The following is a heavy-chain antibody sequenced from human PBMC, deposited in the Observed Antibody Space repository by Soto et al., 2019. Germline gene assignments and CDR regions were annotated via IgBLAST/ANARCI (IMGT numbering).Heavy chain of an antibody. Sequence: GGSLRLSCAASGFTFSSYGMHWVRQAPGKGLEWVAVISYDGSNKYYADSVKGRFTISRDNSKNTLYLQMNSLRAEDTAVYYCANYGVSFDYWGQGTLVTVSS. CDR2: ISYDGSNK. D-gene: IGHD2-8*01. J-gene: IGHJ4*02. V-gene: IGHV3-30*18. CDR3: ANYGVSFDY. CDR1: GFTFSSYG.